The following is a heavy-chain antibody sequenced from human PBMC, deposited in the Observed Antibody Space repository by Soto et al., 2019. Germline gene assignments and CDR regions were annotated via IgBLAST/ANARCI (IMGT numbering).Heavy chain of an antibody. Sequence: LRLSCAASGFTFSSYWMSWVRLAPGKGLEWVANMKQDGSEKYYVDSVKGRFTISRDNAKKSLYLQMISLRAEDTAVYYCARDGGYRYGTYYGMDVWGQGTTVTVSS. D-gene: IGHD5-18*01. V-gene: IGHV3-7*03. CDR2: MKQDGSEK. CDR3: ARDGGYRYGTYYGMDV. J-gene: IGHJ6*02. CDR1: GFTFSSYW.